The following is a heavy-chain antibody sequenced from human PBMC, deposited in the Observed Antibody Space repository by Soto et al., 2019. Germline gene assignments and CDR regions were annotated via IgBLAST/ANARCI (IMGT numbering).Heavy chain of an antibody. V-gene: IGHV1-69*02. Sequence: QVQLVQSGAEVKKPGSSVKVSCKASGGTFSSYTISWLRQAPGQGLEWVGRIIPILGIANYAQKFQGRVTITADKSTSTAYMELSSLRSEDTAVYYCASEQWHTSCCCCYCLDVWGQGTTVTVSS. CDR3: ASEQWHTSCCCCYCLDV. D-gene: IGHD6-19*01. CDR2: IIPILGIA. CDR1: GGTFSSYT. J-gene: IGHJ6*02.